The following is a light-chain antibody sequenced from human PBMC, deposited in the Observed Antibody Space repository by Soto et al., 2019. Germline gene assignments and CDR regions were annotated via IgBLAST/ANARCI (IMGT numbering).Light chain of an antibody. V-gene: IGLV1-44*01. J-gene: IGLJ2*01. CDR1: RSNIGSNS. Sequence: QSVLTQPPSASGTPGQKAIISCDGSRSNIGSNSVTWYQHLPGTAPKLLISTTDQRPSGIPDRFSGSRSGTSASLAISGLQSEDEGEYYCASWDDTLTGGVIFGGGTKLTVL. CDR3: ASWDDTLTGGVI. CDR2: TTD.